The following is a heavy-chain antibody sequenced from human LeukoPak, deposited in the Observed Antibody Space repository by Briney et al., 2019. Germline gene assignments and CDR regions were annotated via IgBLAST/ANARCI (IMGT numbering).Heavy chain of an antibody. Sequence: PGGSLRLSCAASGFTVSSNEMSWVRQAPGKGLEWLSSISGGSTYYADSRKGRFTISRDNSKNTLYLQMNSLRAEDTAVYYCASAPFGMDVWGQGTTVTVSS. J-gene: IGHJ6*02. V-gene: IGHV3-38-3*01. D-gene: IGHD3-3*01. CDR3: ASAPFGMDV. CDR2: ISGGST. CDR1: GFTVSSNE.